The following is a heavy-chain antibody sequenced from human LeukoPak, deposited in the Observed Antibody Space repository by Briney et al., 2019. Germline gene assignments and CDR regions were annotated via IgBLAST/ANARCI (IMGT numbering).Heavy chain of an antibody. J-gene: IGHJ4*02. Sequence: GGSLRLSCAASGFTFSDYYMSWIRQAPGKGLEWVSYISSSGSTIYYADSVKGRFTISRDNAKNSLYLQMNSLRAEDTAVYYCASYDTFGNYFDYWGQGTLVTVSS. CDR3: ASYDTFGNYFDY. V-gene: IGHV3-11*01. D-gene: IGHD3-22*01. CDR1: GFTFSDYY. CDR2: ISSSGSTI.